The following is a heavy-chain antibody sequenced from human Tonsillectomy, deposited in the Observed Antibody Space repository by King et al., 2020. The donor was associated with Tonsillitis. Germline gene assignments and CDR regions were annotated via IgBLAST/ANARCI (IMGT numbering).Heavy chain of an antibody. Sequence: QLVQSGAELKKPGSSVKVSCKASGDTFSKDAISWVRLAPGQGLEWMGGIIPIFGAPNYAQKFQGRVIITADESTSTAYMELSSLRSEDTAVYYCARAVAYSSSWYAYFDSWGQGTLVTVSS. CDR2: IIPIFGAP. CDR1: GDTFSKDA. J-gene: IGHJ4*02. D-gene: IGHD6-13*01. CDR3: ARAVAYSSSWYAYFDS. V-gene: IGHV1-69*01.